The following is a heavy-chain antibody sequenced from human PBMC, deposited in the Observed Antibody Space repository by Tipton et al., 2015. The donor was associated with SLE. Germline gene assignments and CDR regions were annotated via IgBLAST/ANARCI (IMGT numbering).Heavy chain of an antibody. Sequence: TLSLTCTVSGGSISSGSYYWSWIRQPAGKGLEWIGHIYTSGSTNYNPSLKSRVTISLDTSKNQLSLKLSSVTAADTAMYFCARDGSAWYEDNYFDYWGQGIPVTVSS. D-gene: IGHD6-19*01. CDR2: IYTSGST. CDR3: ARDGSAWYEDNYFDY. V-gene: IGHV4-61*09. J-gene: IGHJ4*02. CDR1: GGSISSGSYY.